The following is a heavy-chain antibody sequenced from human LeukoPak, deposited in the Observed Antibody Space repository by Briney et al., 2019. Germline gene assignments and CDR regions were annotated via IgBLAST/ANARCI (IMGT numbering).Heavy chain of an antibody. V-gene: IGHV3-53*01. CDR2: IYSGGST. J-gene: IGHJ4*02. D-gene: IGHD4-17*01. CDR1: GLTVSSNY. Sequence: AGGSLRLSCAASGLTVSSNYMSWVRQAPGKGLEWVSIIYSGGSTYYADSVKGRFTISRDNFKNTLYLQMNTLRAEDTAVYYCASGLSVTTSGDYWGQGTLVTVSS. CDR3: ASGLSVTTSGDY.